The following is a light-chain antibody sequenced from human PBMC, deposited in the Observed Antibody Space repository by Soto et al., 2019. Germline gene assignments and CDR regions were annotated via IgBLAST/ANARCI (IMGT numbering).Light chain of an antibody. Sequence: QSALTQPASVSGSPGQSITISCTGTSSDVGGYKYVSWYQQHPGKAPKLMIYEVSNRPSGVSNRFFGSKSGNTASLTISGLQAEDEADYYCSSYTTSSTPVFGTGTKLTVL. CDR2: EVS. V-gene: IGLV2-14*01. CDR1: SSDVGGYKY. CDR3: SSYTTSSTPV. J-gene: IGLJ1*01.